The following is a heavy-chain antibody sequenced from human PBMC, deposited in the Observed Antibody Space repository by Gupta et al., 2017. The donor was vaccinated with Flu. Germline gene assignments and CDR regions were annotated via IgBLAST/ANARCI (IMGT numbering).Heavy chain of an antibody. D-gene: IGHD3-3*01. CDR3: AKDTERDEWLLIPIHGLYYFDF. V-gene: IGHV3-23*01. J-gene: IGHJ4*01. CDR2: ISGDGDNT. Sequence: RQAPGKGLEWVSTISGDGDNTYYADSVRGRFTISRDNSKNMLYLQMNSLRAEDTAVYYCAKDTERDEWLLIPIHGLYYFDFWGQGTLVTVSS.